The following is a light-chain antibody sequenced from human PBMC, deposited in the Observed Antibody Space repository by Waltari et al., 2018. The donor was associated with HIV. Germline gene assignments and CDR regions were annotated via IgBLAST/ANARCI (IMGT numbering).Light chain of an antibody. CDR1: QSVSSY. CDR3: QQFNTWPLT. Sequence: EIVMTQSPATLSASLGDRATISCRASQSVSSYLTWYQQKPGQAPRLLIYGASSSSTGIPARSSGRCARTDFPLTITSLQYVDFADYYCQQFNTWPLTFGGGTKVEIK. J-gene: IGKJ4*01. V-gene: IGKV3-15*01. CDR2: GAS.